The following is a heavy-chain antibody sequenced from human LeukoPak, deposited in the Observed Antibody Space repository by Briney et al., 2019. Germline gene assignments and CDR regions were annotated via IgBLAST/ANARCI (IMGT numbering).Heavy chain of an antibody. CDR1: TSSFSYHY. J-gene: IGHJ6*03. V-gene: IGHV4-59*11. D-gene: IGHD3-16*01. CDR3: ARGGGDYYYYMDV. CDR2: IYSSGST. Sequence: SETLSLTCTVSTSSFSYHYWSWIRQSPGKGQEWIGFIYSSGSTNYNPSVKSRVTISVDTSKNQFSLKLTSVTAADTAVYYCARGGGDYYYYMDVWGKGTTVTVSS.